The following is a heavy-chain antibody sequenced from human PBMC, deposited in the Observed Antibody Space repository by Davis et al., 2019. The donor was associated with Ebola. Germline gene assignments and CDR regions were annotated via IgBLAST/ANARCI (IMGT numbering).Heavy chain of an antibody. J-gene: IGHJ4*02. D-gene: IGHD3-22*01. Sequence: GESLKISCKGSGYSFPKYWIGWVRQMPGKGLEWMAIIYPGDSDTRYSPSFQGQVTISADKSISTAYLQWSSLKASDTAMYYCARHKAYYDGRPDYWGQGTLVTVSS. CDR2: IYPGDSDT. V-gene: IGHV5-51*01. CDR3: ARHKAYYDGRPDY. CDR1: GYSFPKYW.